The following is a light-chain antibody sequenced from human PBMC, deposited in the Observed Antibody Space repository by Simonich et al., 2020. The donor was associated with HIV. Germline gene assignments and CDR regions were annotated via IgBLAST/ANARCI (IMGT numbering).Light chain of an antibody. CDR3: SSYTSSSTLV. CDR2: EGS. CDR1: SRDVGSYNL. J-gene: IGLJ2*01. V-gene: IGLV2-14*02. Sequence: QSALTQPASVPGFPGQSITISCTGTSRDVGSYNLVSWYQHHPGKAPKLIIYEGSKGPSGVFNRFSGSKSGNTASLTISGLQAEDEADYYCSSYTSSSTLVFGGGTKVTVV.